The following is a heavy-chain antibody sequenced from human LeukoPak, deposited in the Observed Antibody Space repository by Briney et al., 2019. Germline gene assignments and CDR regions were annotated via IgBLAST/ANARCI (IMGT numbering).Heavy chain of an antibody. D-gene: IGHD3-10*01. CDR1: GFTFDSYT. J-gene: IGHJ4*02. Sequence: PGGSLRLSCAASGFTFDSYTRHWVRQAPGKGLEWVAVIPYDGRNNKNYADSVKGRFTISRDNSKNTVYLQMNSLKTEDTAVYFCARALGSGTYGRYFDYWGQGTLVTVSS. CDR3: ARALGSGTYGRYFDY. CDR2: IPYDGRNNK. V-gene: IGHV3-30-3*01.